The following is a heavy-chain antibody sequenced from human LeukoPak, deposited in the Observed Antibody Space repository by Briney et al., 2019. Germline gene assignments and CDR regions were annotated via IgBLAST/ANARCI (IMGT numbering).Heavy chain of an antibody. V-gene: IGHV3-11*01. CDR1: GFTFSDFS. J-gene: IGHJ4*02. CDR2: ISSSGSSV. CDR3: ARGGVVPAAKYGLY. Sequence: GGSLRLSCGASGFTFSDFSMSWIRQAPGKGLEWVSHISSSGSSVYYADSVRGRFTISRDNSKNSLILRMNSLRAEDTAVYYCARGGVVPAAKYGLYWGQGTLVSVSS. D-gene: IGHD2-2*01.